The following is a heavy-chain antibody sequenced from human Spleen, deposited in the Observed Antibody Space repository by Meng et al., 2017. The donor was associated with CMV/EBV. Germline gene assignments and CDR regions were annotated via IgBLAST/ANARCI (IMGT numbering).Heavy chain of an antibody. Sequence: SVKVSCKASGGTFSSHAISWVRQAPGQGLEWMGGIIPILGIANYAQKFQGRVTFTTDESTSTAYMEVSSLRSEDTAVYYCARVSVRDYGDPYYYGMDVWGLGTTVTVSS. CDR3: ARVSVRDYGDPYYYGMDV. CDR1: GGTFSSHA. D-gene: IGHD4-17*01. J-gene: IGHJ6*02. V-gene: IGHV1-69*10. CDR2: IIPILGIA.